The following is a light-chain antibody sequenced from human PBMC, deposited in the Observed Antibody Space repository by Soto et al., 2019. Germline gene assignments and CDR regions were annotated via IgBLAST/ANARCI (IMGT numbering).Light chain of an antibody. CDR3: QQYGSSQFT. V-gene: IGKV3-20*01. CDR2: GAS. J-gene: IGKJ3*01. CDR1: QSVSSSY. Sequence: EIVLTQSPGTLSLSPGERATLSCRASQSVSSSYLAWYQQKPGQAPRLLIYGASSRATGIPDRFSGSGSGTDFTLTISSLEPEDFAVYYCQQYGSSQFTFGPGTKVEIK.